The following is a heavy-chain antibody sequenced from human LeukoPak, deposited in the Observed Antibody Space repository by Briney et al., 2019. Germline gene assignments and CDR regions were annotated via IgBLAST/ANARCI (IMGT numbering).Heavy chain of an antibody. D-gene: IGHD2-2*01. CDR3: ASAGYQLQFDY. CDR2: INTDGRST. CDR1: GFTFSSYA. V-gene: IGHV3-74*01. Sequence: GGSLRLSCAASGFTFSSYAMHWVRQAPGKGLVWVSRINTDGRSTNYADSVKGRFTISRDNAKKTLYLQMNSLRAEDTAVYYCASAGYQLQFDYWGQGSLVTVSS. J-gene: IGHJ4*02.